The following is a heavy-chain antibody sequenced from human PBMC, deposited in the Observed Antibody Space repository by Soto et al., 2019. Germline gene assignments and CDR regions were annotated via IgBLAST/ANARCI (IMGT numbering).Heavy chain of an antibody. Sequence: QEQVVESGGGVVQPGRSLRLSCAASGFAFSNFAMHLVRQVAGKGLEWVAAISYDGGNKYFADSVKGRFTISRDNSKNTLYVEMNSLRAEDTAVYYCARDAYGMDVWGQGTTVTVSS. CDR1: GFAFSNFA. V-gene: IGHV3-30-3*01. CDR3: ARDAYGMDV. CDR2: ISYDGGNK. J-gene: IGHJ6*02.